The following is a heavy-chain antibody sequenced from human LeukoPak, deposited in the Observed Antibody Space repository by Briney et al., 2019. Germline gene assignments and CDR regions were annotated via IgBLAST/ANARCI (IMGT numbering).Heavy chain of an antibody. J-gene: IGHJ6*02. CDR2: MSYDGSDK. CDR1: GFTLGNYA. Sequence: GRSLRLSCAASGFTLGNYAIHWVRQAPGQGLEWVAVMSYDGSDKIYSDSVKGRLIISGDDSENTVYLQMNSLREEDTAVYYCARDRGRGVGRRYYGMDVWGQGTTVIVSS. V-gene: IGHV3-30*04. D-gene: IGHD3-16*01. CDR3: ARDRGRGVGRRYYGMDV.